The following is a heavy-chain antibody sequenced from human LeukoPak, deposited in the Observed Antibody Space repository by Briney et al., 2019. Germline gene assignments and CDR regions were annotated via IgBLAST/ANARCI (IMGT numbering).Heavy chain of an antibody. CDR2: ISGSGGST. CDR3: AKNAVRGSNYYYYYGMDV. V-gene: IGHV3-23*01. J-gene: IGHJ6*02. D-gene: IGHD3-10*01. CDR1: GFRFSDYS. Sequence: PGGSLRLSCAASGFRFSDYSMNWVRQAPGKGLEWVSAISGSGGSTYYADSVKGRFTISRDNSKNTLYLQMNSLRAEDTAVYYCAKNAVRGSNYYYYYGMDVWGQGTTVTVSS.